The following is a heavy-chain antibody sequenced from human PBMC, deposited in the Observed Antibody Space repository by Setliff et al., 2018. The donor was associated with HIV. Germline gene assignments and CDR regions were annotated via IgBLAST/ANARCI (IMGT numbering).Heavy chain of an antibody. D-gene: IGHD2-8*02. CDR2: IYFSGTP. J-gene: IGHJ4*02. Sequence: SETLSLPCTVSGGSINSRSYYWAWIRQPPGKGLEWVASIYFSGTPYYNPSLKNRVTISVDTSKNQFSLKLSSVTAADTAVYYCARRGMWSYETGGNPTATFDYWGQGVLVTVSS. CDR1: GGSINSRSYY. V-gene: IGHV4-39*01. CDR3: ARRGMWSYETGGNPTATFDY.